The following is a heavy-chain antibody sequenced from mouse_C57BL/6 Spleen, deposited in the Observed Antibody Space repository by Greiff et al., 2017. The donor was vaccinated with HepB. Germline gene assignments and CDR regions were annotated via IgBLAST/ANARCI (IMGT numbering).Heavy chain of an antibody. CDR1: GYAFSSSW. J-gene: IGHJ4*01. CDR3: ARRYDGYYIYAMDD. D-gene: IGHD2-3*01. Sequence: VQRVESGPELVKPGASVKISCKASGYAFSSSWMNWVKQRPGQGLEWIGRIYPGDGDTNYNGKFKGKATLTADKSSSTAYMQLSSLTSEDSAVYCCARRYDGYYIYAMDDWGQGTTVTVAS. CDR2: IYPGDGDT. V-gene: IGHV1-82*01.